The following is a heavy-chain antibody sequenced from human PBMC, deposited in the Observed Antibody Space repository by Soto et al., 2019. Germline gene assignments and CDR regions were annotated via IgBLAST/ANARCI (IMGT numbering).Heavy chain of an antibody. D-gene: IGHD5-12*01. Sequence: QMHLQESGPGLVKPSETLSLTCTVSGASISSSYWSWIRQSPERGLGWIAYVYHTGATNYNPSLKSRVTISLDTSKGQFSLNLTSLTTADTAVYFCARGGNRYSNVASGVGGFDYWGQGSLVTVSS. CDR3: ARGGNRYSNVASGVGGFDY. J-gene: IGHJ4*02. V-gene: IGHV4-59*01. CDR2: VYHTGAT. CDR1: GASISSSY.